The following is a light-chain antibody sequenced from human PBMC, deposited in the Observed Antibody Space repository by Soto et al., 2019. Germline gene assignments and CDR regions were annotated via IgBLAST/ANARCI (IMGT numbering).Light chain of an antibody. CDR2: DVY. V-gene: IGKV1-12*01. CDR3: KQSNNHPIS. CDR1: QAVNSW. Sequence: DNQLTQSPSSISASVGDRVTITCRASQAVNSWLAWFQQKPGMAPKLVIYDVYSLQSGVQSRFSGSGSGTEFTLTISSLQPEDFATYYCKQSNNHPISFGQGTRLEIK. J-gene: IGKJ5*01.